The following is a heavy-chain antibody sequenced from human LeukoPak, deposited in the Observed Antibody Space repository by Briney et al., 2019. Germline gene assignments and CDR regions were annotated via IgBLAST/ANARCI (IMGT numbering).Heavy chain of an antibody. CDR3: AKDGSGSQAYYFDY. CDR1: GFTFSSYG. J-gene: IGHJ4*02. Sequence: PGGSLRLSCAASGFTFSSYGMHWVRQAPGKGLEWVAFIRYDGSNKYYADSVKGRFTTSRDNSKNTLYLQMNSLRAEDTAVYYCAKDGSGSQAYYFDYWGQGTLVTVSS. CDR2: IRYDGSNK. V-gene: IGHV3-30*02. D-gene: IGHD1-26*01.